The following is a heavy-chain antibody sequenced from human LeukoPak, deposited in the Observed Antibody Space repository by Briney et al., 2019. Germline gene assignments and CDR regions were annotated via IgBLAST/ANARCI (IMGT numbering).Heavy chain of an antibody. CDR3: ARQTSSDSSGYYPADFDY. CDR2: INHSGST. D-gene: IGHD3-22*01. CDR1: GGSFSGYY. V-gene: IGHV4-34*01. J-gene: IGHJ4*02. Sequence: SETLSLTCAVYGGSFSGYYWSWIRQPPGKGLEWIGEINHSGSTNYNPSLKSRVTISVDTSKNQFSLKLSSVTAADTAVYYCARQTSSDSSGYYPADFDYWGQGTLVTVSS.